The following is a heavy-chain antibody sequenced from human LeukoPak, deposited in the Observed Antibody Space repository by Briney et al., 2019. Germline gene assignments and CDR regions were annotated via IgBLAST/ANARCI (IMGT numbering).Heavy chain of an antibody. CDR3: ARTSDGGYDFDY. CDR1: GFTFSSYS. CDR2: ISSSSSYI. D-gene: IGHD5-12*01. V-gene: IGHV3-21*01. J-gene: IGHJ4*02. Sequence: GGSLRLSCAAPGFTFSSYSMNWVRQAPGKGLEWVSSISSSSSYIYYADSVKGRFTISRDNAKNSLYLQMNSLRAEDTAVYYCARTSDGGYDFDYWGQGTLVTVSS.